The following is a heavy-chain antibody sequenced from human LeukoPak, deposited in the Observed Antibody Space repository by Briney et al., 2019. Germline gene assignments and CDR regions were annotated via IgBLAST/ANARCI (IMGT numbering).Heavy chain of an antibody. CDR1: GGTFSSYA. V-gene: IGHV1-69*13. CDR3: ARVNCSSTSCIHPPYFH. J-gene: IGHJ4*01. CDR2: IIPIFGTA. Sequence: SVKVPCKASGGTFSSYAISWVRQAPGQGLEWMGGIIPIFGTANYAQKFQGRVTITADESTSTAYMELSSLRSEDTAVYYCARVNCSSTSCIHPPYFHWGHGTLVTVSS. D-gene: IGHD2-2*01.